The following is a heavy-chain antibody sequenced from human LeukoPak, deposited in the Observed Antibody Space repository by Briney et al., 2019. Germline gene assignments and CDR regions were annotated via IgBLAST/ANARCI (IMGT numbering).Heavy chain of an antibody. CDR2: IYYSGST. J-gene: IGHJ5*02. CDR1: GGSISSYY. CDR3: ARTYYYGSGGLNWFDT. D-gene: IGHD3-10*01. Sequence: PSETLSLTCTGSGGSISSYYWSWIRQPPGKGLEWIGYIYYSGSTNYNPSLKSRVTISVDTSKNQFSLKLSSVTAADTAVYYCARTYYYGSGGLNWFDTWGQGTLVTVSS. V-gene: IGHV4-59*08.